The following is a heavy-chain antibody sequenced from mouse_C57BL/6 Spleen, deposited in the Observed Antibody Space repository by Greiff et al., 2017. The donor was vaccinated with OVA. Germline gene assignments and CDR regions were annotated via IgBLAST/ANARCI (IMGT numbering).Heavy chain of an antibody. CDR1: GFTFSDYG. Sequence: EVMLVESGGGLVKPGGSLKLSCAASGFTFSDYGMHWVRQAPEKGLEWVAYISSGSSTLYYADTVKGRFTISRDNAKNTLFLQMTSLRSEDTAMYYCATYYDYDEGLLGLAYWGQGTLVTVSA. CDR2: ISSGSSTL. V-gene: IGHV5-17*01. D-gene: IGHD2-4*01. J-gene: IGHJ3*01. CDR3: ATYYDYDEGLLGLAY.